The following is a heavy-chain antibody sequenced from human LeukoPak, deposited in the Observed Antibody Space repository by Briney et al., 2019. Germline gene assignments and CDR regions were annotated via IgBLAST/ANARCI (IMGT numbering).Heavy chain of an antibody. CDR2: MNPNSGNT. CDR1: GYTFASYD. D-gene: IGHD3-10*01. Sequence: ASVNVSCKASGYTFASYDINWVRQANGQGLEWMGWMNPNSGNTGYAQKFQGRVTMTRNTSISTAYMELSSLRSEDTAVYYCARGGGITMVQGEARDFDYWGQGTLVTVSS. CDR3: ARGGGITMVQGEARDFDY. J-gene: IGHJ4*02. V-gene: IGHV1-8*01.